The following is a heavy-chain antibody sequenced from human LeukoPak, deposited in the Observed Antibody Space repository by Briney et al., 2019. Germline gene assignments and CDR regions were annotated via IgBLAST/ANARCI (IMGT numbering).Heavy chain of an antibody. CDR1: GGTFSSYA. Sequence: ASVKVSCKASGGTFSSYAISWVRQAPGQGLEWMGRIIPILGIANYAQKFQGRVTITADKSTSTAYMELSSLRSEDTAVYYCASMEYSGYDSYFDIWGQGTMVTVSS. J-gene: IGHJ3*02. CDR2: IIPILGIA. V-gene: IGHV1-69*04. CDR3: ASMEYSGYDSYFDI. D-gene: IGHD5-12*01.